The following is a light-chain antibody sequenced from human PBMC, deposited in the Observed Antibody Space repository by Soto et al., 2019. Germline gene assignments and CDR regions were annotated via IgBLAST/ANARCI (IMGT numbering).Light chain of an antibody. CDR1: QRFSSY. J-gene: IGKJ3*01. CDR2: AAS. Sequence: DIQMTQSPSSLSASVGDRVTITCRASQRFSSYLNWYQQKPGKAPKLLIYAASSLQSGVPSRFSGSGSRTDFTLIISSLQPEDFATYYCQQSYSIPFTFGPGTTVDIK. V-gene: IGKV1-39*01. CDR3: QQSYSIPFT.